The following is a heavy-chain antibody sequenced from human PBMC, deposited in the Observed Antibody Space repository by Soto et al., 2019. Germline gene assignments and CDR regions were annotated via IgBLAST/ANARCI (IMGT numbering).Heavy chain of an antibody. D-gene: IGHD3-10*01. CDR3: AKFRGPSYCYYSMDV. V-gene: IGHV3-23*01. CDR1: GFTFGSYA. J-gene: IGHJ6*03. Sequence: EVQLLESGGGLVQPGGSLRLSCAASGFTFGSYAMNWLRQAPGRGLECVSFISGSGRTTYYADSVNGRFTVSRDNSKNTLYLQMNSLRAEDTALYYCAKFRGPSYCYYSMDVWGKGTTVTVSS. CDR2: ISGSGRTT.